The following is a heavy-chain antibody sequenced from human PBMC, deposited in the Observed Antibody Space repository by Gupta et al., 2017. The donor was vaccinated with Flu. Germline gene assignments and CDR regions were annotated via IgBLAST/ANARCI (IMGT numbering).Heavy chain of an antibody. Sequence: EVQLVESGGGLVKSGGSLRLSCAASGFIFSDHTMNWVRQAPGKGLEWVSSISSSSTIIFYADSLKGRFTISRDNAKNSLYLQMNSLRAEDTAVYYCARSVDTSGYLGAYDPWGQGTLVTVSS. CDR3: ARSVDTSGYLGAYDP. V-gene: IGHV3-21*02. J-gene: IGHJ5*02. CDR2: ISSSSTII. D-gene: IGHD3-22*01. CDR1: GFIFSDHT.